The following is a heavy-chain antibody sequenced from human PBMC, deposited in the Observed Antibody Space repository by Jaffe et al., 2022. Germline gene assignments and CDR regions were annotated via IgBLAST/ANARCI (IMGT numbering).Heavy chain of an antibody. CDR3: SAQYSDYDHGGWFAP. Sequence: EVQLVESGGGLVKPGGSLKLSCAASSFTFTDAWMSWVRQAPGKGLEWIGRIKSQSDGGSTDYAASVNGRFIISRDDSTNTLYLQMNSLKVNDTGIYYCSAQYSDYDHGGWFAPWGQGTQVTVSS. D-gene: IGHD5-12*01. J-gene: IGHJ5*01. V-gene: IGHV3-15*05. CDR1: SFTFTDAW. CDR2: IKSQSDGGST.